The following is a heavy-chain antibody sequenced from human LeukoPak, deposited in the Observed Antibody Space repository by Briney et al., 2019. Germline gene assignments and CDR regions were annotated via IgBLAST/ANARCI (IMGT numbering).Heavy chain of an antibody. CDR2: ISGSSSYI. CDR3: ARDFTGYSGYDLQPLRFDP. J-gene: IGHJ5*02. Sequence: PGGSLRLSCAGSGFTFSSYNMNWVRQAPGKGLEWVSSISGSSSYIYYADSVKGRFTISRGNAKNSLYLQMNSLRAEDTALYYCARDFTGYSGYDLQPLRFDPWGQGTLVTVSS. CDR1: GFTFSSYN. V-gene: IGHV3-21*04. D-gene: IGHD5-12*01.